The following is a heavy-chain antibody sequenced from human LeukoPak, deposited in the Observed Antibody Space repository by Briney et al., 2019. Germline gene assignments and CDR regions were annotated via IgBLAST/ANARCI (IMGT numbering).Heavy chain of an antibody. CDR2: ISSSSSTI. J-gene: IGHJ5*02. CDR1: GFTFDDYA. D-gene: IGHD4-23*01. CDR3: AREPLMDGGPRFDP. V-gene: IGHV3-48*04. Sequence: PGRSLRLSCAASGFTFDDYAMHWVRQAPGKGLGWVSYISSSSSTIYYADSVKGRFTISRDNAKNSLYLQMNSLRAEDTAVYYCAREPLMDGGPRFDPWGQGTLVTVSS.